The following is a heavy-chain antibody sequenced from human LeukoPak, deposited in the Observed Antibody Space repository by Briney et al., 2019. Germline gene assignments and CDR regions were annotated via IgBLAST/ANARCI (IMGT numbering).Heavy chain of an antibody. J-gene: IGHJ6*02. Sequence: ASVKVSCKASGGTFSSYAISWVRQAPGQGLEWMGIINPSGGSTSYAQKFQGRVTMTRDTSTSTVYMELSSLRSEDTAVYYCASGGDYYDHYGMDVWGQGTTVTVSS. CDR2: INPSGGST. D-gene: IGHD3-16*01. CDR3: ASGGDYYDHYGMDV. CDR1: GGTFSSYA. V-gene: IGHV1-46*01.